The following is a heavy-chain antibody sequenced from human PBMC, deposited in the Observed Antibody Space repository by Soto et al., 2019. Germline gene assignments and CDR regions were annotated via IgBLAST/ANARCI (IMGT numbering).Heavy chain of an antibody. CDR3: ARVGYSSSAKNYYYYGMDV. J-gene: IGHJ6*02. Sequence: SETLSLTCTVSGGSISSYYWSWIRQPPGKGLEWIGYIYYSGSTNCNPSLKSRVTISVDTSKNQFSLKLSSVTAADTAVYYCARVGYSSSAKNYYYYGMDVWGQGTTVTVSS. V-gene: IGHV4-59*01. D-gene: IGHD6-6*01. CDR2: IYYSGST. CDR1: GGSISSYY.